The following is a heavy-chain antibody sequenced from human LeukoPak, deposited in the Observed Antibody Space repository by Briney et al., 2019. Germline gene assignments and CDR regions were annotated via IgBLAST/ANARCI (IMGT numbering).Heavy chain of an antibody. Sequence: GASVKVSCKASGYTFTSYYMHWVRQAPGQGLEWMGIINPSGGSTSYAQKFQGRVTMNRDMSTSTVYMELSSLRSEDTAVYYCARERGYYDSTGNWGYFDYWGQGTLVTVSS. J-gene: IGHJ4*02. V-gene: IGHV1-46*01. CDR3: ARERGYYDSTGNWGYFDY. CDR1: GYTFTSYY. CDR2: INPSGGST. D-gene: IGHD3-22*01.